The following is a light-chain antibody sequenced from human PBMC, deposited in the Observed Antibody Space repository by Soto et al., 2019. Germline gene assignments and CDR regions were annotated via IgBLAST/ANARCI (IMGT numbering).Light chain of an antibody. Sequence: EIVMTQSPATLSVSPGERATLSGRASQSFNSIYLAWYQQKPGQAPRLLIYGASSRATGIPDRFSGSGSGTDFTLTISRPEPKEIVVYYLHQYCTWTFGQGTKVDIK. CDR2: GAS. CDR1: QSFNSIY. J-gene: IGKJ1*01. CDR3: HQYCTWT. V-gene: IGKV3-20*01.